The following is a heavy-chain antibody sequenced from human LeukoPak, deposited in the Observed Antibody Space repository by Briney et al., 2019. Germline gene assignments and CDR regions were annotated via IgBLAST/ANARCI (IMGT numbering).Heavy chain of an antibody. CDR3: ATAPLDSRYYFDY. CDR2: INSDGRRT. Sequence: QQGGSLRLSCAPPRFTLSTFWTHWVPHAPGKGPGWVSRINSDGRRTTYADSVKSRFTISRDNAKNTLYLQMSSLRAEDTAVYYCATAPLDSRYYFDYWGQGTLATVSS. V-gene: IGHV3-74*01. D-gene: IGHD6-13*01. J-gene: IGHJ4*02. CDR1: RFTLSTFW.